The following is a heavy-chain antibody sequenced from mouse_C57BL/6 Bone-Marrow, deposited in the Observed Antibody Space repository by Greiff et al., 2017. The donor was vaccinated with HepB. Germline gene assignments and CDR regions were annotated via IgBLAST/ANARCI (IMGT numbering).Heavy chain of an antibody. V-gene: IGHV1-69*01. J-gene: IGHJ2*01. D-gene: IGHD2-1*01. CDR2: IDPSDSYT. CDR3: ARSNYCNYVYY. CDR1: GYTFTSYW. Sequence: QVQLQQPGAELVMPGASVKLSCKASGYTFTSYWMHWVKQRPGQGLEWIGEIDPSDSYTNYNQKFKGKSTLTVDKSSSTAYMQLSSLTSEDSAVYYCARSNYCNYVYYWGQGTTLTVSS.